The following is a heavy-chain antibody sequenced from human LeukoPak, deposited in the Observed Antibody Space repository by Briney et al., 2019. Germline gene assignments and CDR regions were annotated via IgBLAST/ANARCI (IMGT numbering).Heavy chain of an antibody. CDR2: INGDRSST. CDR1: GFTFSSYW. CDR3: ARGYGYGNDY. Sequence: GGSLRLSCAASGFTFSSYWMYWVRQPPGKGLVWVSQINGDRSSTSYADSVKGRFTISRDNAKSTLYLQMNSLRAEDTAVYYCARGYGYGNDYWGQGTLVTVSS. J-gene: IGHJ4*02. D-gene: IGHD5-18*01. V-gene: IGHV3-74*01.